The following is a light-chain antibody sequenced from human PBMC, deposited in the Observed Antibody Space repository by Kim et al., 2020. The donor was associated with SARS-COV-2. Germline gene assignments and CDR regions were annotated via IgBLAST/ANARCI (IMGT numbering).Light chain of an antibody. CDR3: QKYNSAPWT. J-gene: IGKJ1*01. CDR1: QGIGNY. CDR2: AAS. Sequence: ASVGDRVNITCRASQGIGNYLAWYQQKPGKLPELLIYAASALQSGAPFRFSGSGSGTDFTLTINSLQPEDVATYFCQKYNSAPWTFGQGTRWIS. V-gene: IGKV1-27*01.